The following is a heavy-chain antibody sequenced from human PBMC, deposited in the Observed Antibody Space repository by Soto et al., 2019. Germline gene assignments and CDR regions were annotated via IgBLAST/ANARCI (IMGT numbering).Heavy chain of an antibody. V-gene: IGHV3-30*18. Sequence: QVQLVESGGGVVQPGTSLRLSCAASGFPFSTYGMHWVRQAPGKGLEWVAVISYRGSPENYADSVKGRFTISRDNSRNTLSLEMSNLRPEDTAVYYCAKDQDSCSGGVCSYLDFWGQGTLVTVSS. CDR2: ISYRGSPE. CDR1: GFPFSTYG. J-gene: IGHJ4*02. CDR3: AKDQDSCSGGVCSYLDF. D-gene: IGHD2-21*02.